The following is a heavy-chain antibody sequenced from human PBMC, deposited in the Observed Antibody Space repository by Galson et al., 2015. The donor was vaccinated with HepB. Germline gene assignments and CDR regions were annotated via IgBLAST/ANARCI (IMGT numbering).Heavy chain of an antibody. V-gene: IGHV4-34*01. J-gene: IGHJ6*02. CDR2: INRSGNT. CDR3: ARGPDYYDSSGSYGMDV. D-gene: IGHD3-22*01. CDR1: GGSFSGHY. Sequence: ETLSLTCAVYGGSFSGHYWSWIRQPPGKGLEWIGEINRSGNTKYKPSLKSRVAMSVDTSKSQFSLKLRSVTAADTAVYYCARGPDYYDSSGSYGMDVWGQGTTVIVSS.